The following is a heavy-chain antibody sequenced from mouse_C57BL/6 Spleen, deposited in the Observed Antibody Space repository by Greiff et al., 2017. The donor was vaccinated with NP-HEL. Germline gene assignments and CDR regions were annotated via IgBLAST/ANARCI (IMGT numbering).Heavy chain of an antibody. J-gene: IGHJ3*01. CDR2: IDPENGDT. Sequence: EVQLQESGAELVRPGASVKLSCTASGFNIKDDYMHWVKQRPEQGLEWIGWIDPENGDTEYASKFQGKATITADTSSNTAYLQLSSLTSEDTAVYYCTTQEGFAYGGQGTLVTVSA. CDR3: TTQEGFAY. V-gene: IGHV14-4*01. CDR1: GFNIKDDY.